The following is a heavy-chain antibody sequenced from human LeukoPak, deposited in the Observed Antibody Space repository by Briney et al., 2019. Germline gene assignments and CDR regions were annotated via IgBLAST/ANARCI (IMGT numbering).Heavy chain of an antibody. J-gene: IGHJ2*01. Sequence: GGSLRLSCAASGFTFRNYAMSWVRQAPGKGLEWVSGISASGTNTYYADSLKGRFTISRDNSKNTLYVQINSLRAEDTAMYYCARNSLGYCSGANCYSSWYFDLWGRGNLVTVSS. CDR1: GFTFRNYA. CDR3: ARNSLGYCSGANCYSSWYFDL. D-gene: IGHD2-15*01. CDR2: ISASGTNT. V-gene: IGHV3-23*01.